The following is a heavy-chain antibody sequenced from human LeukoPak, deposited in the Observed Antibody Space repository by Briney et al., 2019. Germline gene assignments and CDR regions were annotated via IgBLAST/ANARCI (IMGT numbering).Heavy chain of an antibody. Sequence: GGSLRLSCAASGFTFNNYAMTWVRQAPGEGLEWVSTLSASGGSTYYADSVKGRFTISRDNSKNTLFLQMSSLRTEDTAVYYCAKLETKVTTKPQDYWGQGTLVTVSS. CDR1: GFTFNNYA. J-gene: IGHJ4*02. D-gene: IGHD4-17*01. CDR2: LSASGGST. CDR3: AKLETKVTTKPQDY. V-gene: IGHV3-23*01.